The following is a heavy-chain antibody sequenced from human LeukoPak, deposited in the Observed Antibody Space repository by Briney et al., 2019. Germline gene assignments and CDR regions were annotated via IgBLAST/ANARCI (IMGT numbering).Heavy chain of an antibody. D-gene: IGHD6-13*01. V-gene: IGHV3-30-3*01. J-gene: IGHJ4*02. CDR1: GFTFSSYA. CDR3: ARGGRKYSSSPPYDY. CDR2: ISYDGSNK. Sequence: GGSLRLSCAASGFTFSSYAMHWVRQAPGKGLEWVAVISYDGSNKYYADSVKGRFTISRDNSKNTLYLQMNSLRAEDTAVYYCARGGRKYSSSPPYDYWGQGTLVTVSS.